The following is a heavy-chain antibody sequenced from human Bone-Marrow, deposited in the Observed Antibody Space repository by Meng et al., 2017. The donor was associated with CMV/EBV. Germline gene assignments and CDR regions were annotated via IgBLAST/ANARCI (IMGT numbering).Heavy chain of an antibody. J-gene: IGHJ4*02. CDR3: ARGDRVELEPFDY. D-gene: IGHD1-1*01. Sequence: QAQLQEAGPGLVKPSQLLSLTCTVSGGSISSGSYYWNWIRQPAGKGLEWIGRTHTSGNTNYNPSLKSRVTISVDTSKNQLSLKVTSVTAADTAVYYCARGDRVELEPFDYWGRGILVTVSS. CDR2: THTSGNT. CDR1: GGSISSGSYY. V-gene: IGHV4-61*02.